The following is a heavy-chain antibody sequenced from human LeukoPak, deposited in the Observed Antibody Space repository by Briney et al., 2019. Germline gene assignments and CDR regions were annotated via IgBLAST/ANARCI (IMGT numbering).Heavy chain of an antibody. D-gene: IGHD4/OR15-4a*01. V-gene: IGHV3-30*02. CDR1: GFTFSDFG. Sequence: GGSLRLSCAASGFTFSDFGMEWVGQAPGKGLEWVAFIRHDGSNKYYADSVKGRFTISRDNSKNTLDLQTNSLRAEDTAVYYSAKDGAYPILTNDSWGQGALVTVSS. CDR2: IRHDGSNK. CDR3: AKDGAYPILTNDS. J-gene: IGHJ5*01.